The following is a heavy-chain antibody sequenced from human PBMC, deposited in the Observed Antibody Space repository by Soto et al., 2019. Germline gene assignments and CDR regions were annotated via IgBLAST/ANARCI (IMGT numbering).Heavy chain of an antibody. Sequence: ASVQVSCKASGYTFTSYATHWVRQAPGERLEWLGWINAGNGNTKYSQKFQGRVTITRDTSASTAYMELSSLRTEDTAVYYCETGTVTRVDYFYYWGQGLMVTV. D-gene: IGHD2-2*01. CDR1: GYTFTSYA. J-gene: IGHJ4*02. CDR2: INAGNGNT. V-gene: IGHV1-3*01. CDR3: ETGTVTRVDYFYY.